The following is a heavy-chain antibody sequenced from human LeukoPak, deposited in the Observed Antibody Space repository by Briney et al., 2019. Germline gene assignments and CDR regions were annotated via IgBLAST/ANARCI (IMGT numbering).Heavy chain of an antibody. CDR2: MNPNSGNT. Sequence: EASVKVSCKASGYTFTSYDINWVRQATGQGLEWMGWMNPNSGNTGYAQKFQGRVTITRNTSISTAYMELSSLRSEDTAVYYCARDKAAAGTNWFDPWGQGTLVTVSS. V-gene: IGHV1-8*03. D-gene: IGHD6-13*01. CDR1: GYTFTSYD. J-gene: IGHJ5*02. CDR3: ARDKAAAGTNWFDP.